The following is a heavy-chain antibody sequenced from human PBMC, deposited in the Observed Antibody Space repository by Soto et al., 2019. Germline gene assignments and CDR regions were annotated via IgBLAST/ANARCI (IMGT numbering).Heavy chain of an antibody. J-gene: IGHJ5*02. CDR2: IYYSGST. Sequence: SETLSLTCTVGGGSISSYYWSWIRQPPGKGLEWIGYIYYSGSTNYNPSLKSRVTISVDTSKNQFSLKLSSVTAADTAVYYCARDRCSGGSCYPPIWFDPWGQGTLVTVS. CDR3: ARDRCSGGSCYPPIWFDP. V-gene: IGHV4-59*01. D-gene: IGHD2-15*01. CDR1: GGSISSYY.